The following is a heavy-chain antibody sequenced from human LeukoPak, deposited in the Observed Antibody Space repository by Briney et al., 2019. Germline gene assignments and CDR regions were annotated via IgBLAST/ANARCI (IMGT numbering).Heavy chain of an antibody. CDR1: GFTFSSYS. V-gene: IGHV3-48*01. CDR3: ASQGGYDFYFDY. D-gene: IGHD5-12*01. J-gene: IGHJ4*02. CDR2: ITISSSTI. Sequence: GGSLRLSCAASGFTFSSYSMNWVRQAPGKGLEWVSYITISSSTIYYADSVKGRFTISRDNAKNSLYLQMNRLRAEDTAVYYCASQGGYDFYFDYWGQGTLVTVSS.